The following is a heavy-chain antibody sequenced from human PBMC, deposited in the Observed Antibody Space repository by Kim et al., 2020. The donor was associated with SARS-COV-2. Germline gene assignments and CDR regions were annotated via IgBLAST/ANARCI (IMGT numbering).Heavy chain of an antibody. CDR2: INHSGST. J-gene: IGHJ6*02. CDR1: GGSFSGYY. Sequence: SETLSLTCAVYGGSFSGYYWSWIRQPPGKGLEWIGEINHSGSTNYNPSLKSRVTISVDTSKNQFSLKLSSVTAADTAVYYCARERRRIAAAGTQIAVAGKVYYYYGMDVWGQGTTVTVSS. CDR3: ARERRRIAAAGTQIAVAGKVYYYYGMDV. V-gene: IGHV4-34*01. D-gene: IGHD6-13*01.